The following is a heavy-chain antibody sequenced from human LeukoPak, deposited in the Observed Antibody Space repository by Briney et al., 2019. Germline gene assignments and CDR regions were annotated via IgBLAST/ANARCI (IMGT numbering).Heavy chain of an antibody. CDR3: AKEPAGYYYYGMGV. CDR1: GFTFDDYA. J-gene: IGHJ6*02. V-gene: IGHV3-9*01. CDR2: ISWNSGSI. Sequence: GRSLRLSCAASGFTFDDYAMHWVRQAPGKGLEWVSGISWNSGSIGYADSVKGRFTISRDNAKNSLYLQMNSLRAEDTALYYCAKEPAGYYYYGMGVWGRGTTVTVSS. D-gene: IGHD6-19*01.